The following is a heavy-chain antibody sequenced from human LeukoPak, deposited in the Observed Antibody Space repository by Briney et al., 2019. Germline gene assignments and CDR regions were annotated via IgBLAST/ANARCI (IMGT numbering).Heavy chain of an antibody. CDR2: IYPGDSDT. V-gene: IGHV5-51*01. J-gene: IGHJ6*02. Sequence: GESLKISCKGSGYSFASYWIGWVRQMPGKGLEWMGIIYPGDSDTRYTPSFQGQVTISADKSITTAYLQWSSLKASDTAMYYCATHEGSRDTATSYGLDVWGQGTTVTVSS. D-gene: IGHD5-18*01. CDR3: ATHEGSRDTATSYGLDV. CDR1: GYSFASYW.